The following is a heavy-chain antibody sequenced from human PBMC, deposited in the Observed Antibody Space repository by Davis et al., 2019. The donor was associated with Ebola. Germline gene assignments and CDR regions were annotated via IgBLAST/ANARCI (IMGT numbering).Heavy chain of an antibody. CDR2: IYYSGST. D-gene: IGHD4-17*01. J-gene: IGHJ4*02. Sequence: PSETLSLTCTVSGGSISSYYWSWIRQPPGKGLEWIGYIYYSGSTNYNPSLKSRVTISVDTSKNQFSLKLSSVTAADTAVYYCARGLGDVDYWGQGTLVTVSS. CDR1: GGSISSYY. V-gene: IGHV4-59*01. CDR3: ARGLGDVDY.